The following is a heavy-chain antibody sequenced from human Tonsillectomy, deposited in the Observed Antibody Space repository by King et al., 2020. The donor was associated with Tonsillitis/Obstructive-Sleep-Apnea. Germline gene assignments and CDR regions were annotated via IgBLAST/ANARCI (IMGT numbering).Heavy chain of an antibody. Sequence: QLQESGPGLVKPSETLSLACTVSGGSISSYYWSWIRQPPGKGLEWIGYIYYSGSTNYNPSLKSRVTMAVDTSKNQFSLKLSSVTAADTAVYYCARHVGPYCSSFSCYEGFWFDPWGQGTLVTVSS. CDR2: IYYSGST. D-gene: IGHD2-2*01. V-gene: IGHV4-59*08. J-gene: IGHJ5*02. CDR1: GGSISSYY. CDR3: ARHVGPYCSSFSCYEGFWFDP.